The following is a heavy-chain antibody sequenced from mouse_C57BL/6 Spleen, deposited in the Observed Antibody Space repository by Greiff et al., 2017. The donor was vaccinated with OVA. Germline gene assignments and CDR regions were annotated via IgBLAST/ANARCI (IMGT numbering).Heavy chain of an antibody. CDR3: ARYPTEAMDY. CDR1: GYTFTDYY. V-gene: IGHV1-26*01. J-gene: IGHJ4*01. Sequence: VQLQQSGPELVKPGASVKISCKASGYTFTDYYMNWVKQSHGKSLEWIGDINPNNGGTSYNQKFKGKATLTVDKSSSTAYMELRSLTSEDSAVYYCARYPTEAMDYWGQGTSVTVSS. CDR2: INPNNGGT.